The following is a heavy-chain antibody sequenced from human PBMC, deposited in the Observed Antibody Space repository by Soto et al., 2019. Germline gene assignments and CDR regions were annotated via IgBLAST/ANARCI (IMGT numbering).Heavy chain of an antibody. CDR2: IIPTVDIT. J-gene: IGHJ4*02. CDR1: GGTFSSYS. CDR3: ARVTAVAGNYFDY. V-gene: IGHV1-69*02. Sequence: QVQLVQSGAEVKEPGSSVKVSCKASGGTFSSYSISWVRQAPGQGLEWMGRIIPTVDITTYAQKLEGRVTITADKSTSTAYRELSSLRSEDTAVYYCARVTAVAGNYFDYWGQGTQVTVSS. D-gene: IGHD6-19*01.